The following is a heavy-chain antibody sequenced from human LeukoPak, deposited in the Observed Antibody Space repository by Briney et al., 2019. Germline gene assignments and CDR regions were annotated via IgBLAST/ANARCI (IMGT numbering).Heavy chain of an antibody. J-gene: IGHJ5*02. CDR1: GFTFSSYA. CDR3: ARDLDYNWFDP. CDR2: ISGSGGST. V-gene: IGHV3-23*01. Sequence: GGSLRLSCAASGFTFSSYAMSRVRQAPGKGLEWVSAISGSGGSTYYADSVKGRFTISRDNSKNTLYLQMNSLRAEDTAVYYCARDLDYNWFDPWGQGTLVTVSS. D-gene: IGHD3-3*01.